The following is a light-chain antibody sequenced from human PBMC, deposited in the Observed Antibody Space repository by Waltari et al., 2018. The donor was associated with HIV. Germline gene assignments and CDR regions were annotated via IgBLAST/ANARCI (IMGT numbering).Light chain of an antibody. CDR3: AAWDASLGAWM. Sequence: QSVLTQPPSASGTPGQRIISSCSGSPSNIGTNNENWYQQLPGTTPRLLMHGNIQRPSGVPDRFSGSRSGTSASLAISGLQSEDEADYYCAAWDASLGAWMFGGGTKLTVL. V-gene: IGLV1-44*01. CDR2: GNI. J-gene: IGLJ3*02. CDR1: PSNIGTNN.